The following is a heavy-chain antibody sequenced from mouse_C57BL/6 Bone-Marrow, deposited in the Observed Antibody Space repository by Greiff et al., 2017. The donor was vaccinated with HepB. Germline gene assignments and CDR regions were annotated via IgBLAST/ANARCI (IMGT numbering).Heavy chain of an antibody. V-gene: IGHV5-4*01. CDR1: GFTFSSYA. CDR2: ISDGGSYT. J-gene: IGHJ4*01. Sequence: EVQLVESGGGLVKPGGSLKLSCAASGFTFSSYAMSWVRQTPEKRLEWVATISDGGSYTYYPDNVKGRFTISRDNAKNNLYLQMSHLKSEDTAMYYCARDYDYGGYYYAMDYWGQGTSVTVSS. D-gene: IGHD2-4*01. CDR3: ARDYDYGGYYYAMDY.